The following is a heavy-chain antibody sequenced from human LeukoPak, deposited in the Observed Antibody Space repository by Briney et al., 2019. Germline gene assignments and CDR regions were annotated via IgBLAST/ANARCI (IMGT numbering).Heavy chain of an antibody. J-gene: IGHJ5*02. CDR2: ISTYNGNT. V-gene: IGHV1-18*01. CDR3: ARDAYCSSTSCYTHWFDP. Sequence: VASVKVSCKASGYTFTSYGISWVRQAPGQGLEWMGWISTYNGNTNYAQKLQGRVTMTTDTSTSTAYMELRSLRSDDTAVYYCARDAYCSSTSCYTHWFDPWGQGTLVTVSS. D-gene: IGHD2-2*02. CDR1: GYTFTSYG.